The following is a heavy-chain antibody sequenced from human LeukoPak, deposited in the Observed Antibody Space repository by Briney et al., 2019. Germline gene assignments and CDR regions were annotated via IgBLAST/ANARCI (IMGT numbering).Heavy chain of an antibody. V-gene: IGHV4-61*02. CDR2: IYTSGST. CDR1: GGSISSGSYY. D-gene: IGHD2-2*01. J-gene: IGHJ6*03. CDR3: ARSTVDIVVVPAATMGVYYYYYMDV. Sequence: SETLSLTCTVSGGSISSGSYYWSWIRQPAGKGLEWIGRIYTSGSTNYNPSLKSRVTISVDTSKNQFSLKLSSVTAADTAVYYCARSTVDIVVVPAATMGVYYYYYMDVWGKGTTVTVSS.